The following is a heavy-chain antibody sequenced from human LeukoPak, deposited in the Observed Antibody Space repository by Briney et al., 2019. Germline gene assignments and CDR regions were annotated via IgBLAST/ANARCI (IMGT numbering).Heavy chain of an antibody. D-gene: IGHD3-22*01. CDR2: IHHSGAT. J-gene: IGHJ4*02. Sequence: SETLSLTCAVSGYSISSGYYWGWIRQPPGKGLEWIGIIHHSGATSYNPSLKSRVTISVDTSKNQFSLNLTSVTAADTAVYYCARDDTSDFSWYWGQGILVTVSS. CDR3: ARDDTSDFSWY. CDR1: GYSISSGYY. V-gene: IGHV4-38-2*02.